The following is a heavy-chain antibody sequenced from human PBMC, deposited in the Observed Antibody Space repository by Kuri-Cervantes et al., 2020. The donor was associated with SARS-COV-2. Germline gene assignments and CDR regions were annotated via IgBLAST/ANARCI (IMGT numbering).Heavy chain of an antibody. CDR1: GFIFSTYS. J-gene: IGHJ4*02. D-gene: IGHD3-22*01. CDR2: ISSSSTI. CDR3: AREGYYDSSGYFDY. Sequence: GGSLRPSCVASGFIFSTYSMNWVRQAPGKGLEWVSYISSSSTIYYADSVKGRFTISRDNAKNSLYLQMNSLRDEDTAVYYCAREGYYDSSGYFDYWGQGTLVTVSS. V-gene: IGHV3-48*02.